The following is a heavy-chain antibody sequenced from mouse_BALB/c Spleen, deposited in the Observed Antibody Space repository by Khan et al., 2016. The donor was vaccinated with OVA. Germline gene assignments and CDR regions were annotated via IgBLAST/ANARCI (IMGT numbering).Heavy chain of an antibody. CDR2: ISSGGTYT. CDR1: GFTFSSYA. J-gene: IGHJ2*01. V-gene: IGHV5-9-3*01. D-gene: IGHD1-1*01. CDR3: ARTPGYYGSNYFDY. Sequence: EVELVESGGGLVKPGGSLQLSCAASGFTFSSYAMSWVRQTPEKRLEWVATISSGGTYTYYPDSVKGRFTISRDNAKNTLYLQMSSLRSEDTAMYYCARTPGYYGSNYFDYWGQGTTLTASS.